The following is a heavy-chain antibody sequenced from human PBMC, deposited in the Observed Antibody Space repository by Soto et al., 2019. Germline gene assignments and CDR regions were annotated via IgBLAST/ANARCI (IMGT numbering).Heavy chain of an antibody. CDR2: ISYDGSNK. J-gene: IGHJ6*03. Sequence: QVQLVESGGGVVQPGRSLRLSCAASGFTFSSYGMHWVRQAPGKGLEWVAVISYDGSNKYYADSVKGRFTISRDNSKNTLYLQMNSLRAEDTAEYYCAKDARHYYYMDVWGKGTTVTVSS. V-gene: IGHV3-30*18. CDR3: AKDARHYYYMDV. CDR1: GFTFSSYG.